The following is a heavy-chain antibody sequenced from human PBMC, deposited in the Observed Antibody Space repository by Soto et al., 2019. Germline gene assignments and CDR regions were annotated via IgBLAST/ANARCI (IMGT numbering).Heavy chain of an antibody. J-gene: IGHJ6*02. CDR3: ARGAGNGGSGITSFGVVITLYYYYGMEG. V-gene: IGHV3-21*01. D-gene: IGHD3-3*01. Sequence: PGGSLRLSCAASGFTFSSYSMNWVRQAPGKGLEWVSSISSSSSYIYYADSVKGRFTISRDNAKNSLYLQMNSLRAEDTAVYYCARGAGNGGSGITSFGVVITLYYYYGMEGWGQGTTVTVSS. CDR2: ISSSSSYI. CDR1: GFTFSSYS.